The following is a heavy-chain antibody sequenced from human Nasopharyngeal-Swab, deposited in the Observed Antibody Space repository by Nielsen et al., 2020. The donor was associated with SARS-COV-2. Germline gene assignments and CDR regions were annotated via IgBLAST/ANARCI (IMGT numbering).Heavy chain of an antibody. J-gene: IGHJ6*02. V-gene: IGHV3-7*01. CDR2: INQDGSEK. D-gene: IGHD3-16*02. Sequence: GESLKISCAASGFTFSSYWMSWVRQAPGKGLGWVANINQDGSEKYYVDSVKGRFTISRDNAKNSLYLQMNSLRAEDTAVYYCARDKGLRDYVWGSYRSSYYYYNGMDVWGQGTTVTVSS. CDR1: GFTFSSYW. CDR3: ARDKGLRDYVWGSYRSSYYYYNGMDV.